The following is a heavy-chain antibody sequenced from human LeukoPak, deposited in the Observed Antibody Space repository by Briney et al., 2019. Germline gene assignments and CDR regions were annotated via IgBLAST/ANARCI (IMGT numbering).Heavy chain of an antibody. CDR1: GDSISTGGYY. V-gene: IGHV4-31*03. Sequence: PSETLSLTCTVSGDSISTGGYYWTWIRQHPGKGLEWIGYIYYSGSTDYNPSLRSRLNISIDTSKNQFSLKLTSVTAADTAVYYCATKTRTVTYDCWGQGTLVTVSS. CDR3: ATKTRTVTYDC. CDR2: IYYSGST. D-gene: IGHD4-17*01. J-gene: IGHJ4*02.